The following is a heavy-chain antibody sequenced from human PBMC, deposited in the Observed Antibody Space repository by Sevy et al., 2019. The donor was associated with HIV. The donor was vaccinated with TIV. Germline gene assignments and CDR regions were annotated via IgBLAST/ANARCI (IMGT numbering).Heavy chain of an antibody. J-gene: IGHJ4*02. Sequence: GGSLRLSCAASGFTFSKYSMSWVRQPPGKGLEWVSTLSFGGGEINYADSVKGRFTSSRDNSKGSVYLQMNNLRPEDTAVYYCAREGCTKPHDYWGQGTLVTVSS. V-gene: IGHV3-23*01. D-gene: IGHD2-8*01. CDR2: LSFGGGEI. CDR3: AREGCTKPHDY. CDR1: GFTFSKYS.